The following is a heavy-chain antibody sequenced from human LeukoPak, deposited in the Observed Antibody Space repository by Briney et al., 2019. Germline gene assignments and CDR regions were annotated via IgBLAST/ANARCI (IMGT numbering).Heavy chain of an antibody. Sequence: GGSLRLSCEASGFTFSNYWMTWVRQAPGEGREGGANINQDGSEKYCVDSVKGRFTISRDNPKNSLYLQMSSLRAEDTAVYYCARKRGYSYGPPDYWGQGTLVTVSS. V-gene: IGHV3-7*01. CDR2: INQDGSEK. D-gene: IGHD5-18*01. J-gene: IGHJ4*02. CDR3: ARKRGYSYGPPDY. CDR1: GFTFSNYW.